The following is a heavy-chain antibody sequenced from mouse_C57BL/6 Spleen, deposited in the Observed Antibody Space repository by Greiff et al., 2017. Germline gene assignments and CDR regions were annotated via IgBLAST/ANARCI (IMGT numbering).Heavy chain of an antibody. CDR3: ARHGESLDY. J-gene: IGHJ2*01. V-gene: IGHV5-6*01. CDR2: ISSGGSYT. CDR1: GFTFSSYG. Sequence: EVQLVESGGDLVKPGGSLKLSCAASGFTFSSYGMSWVRQTPDKRLEWVATISSGGSYTYYPDSVKGRFTISRDNAKNTLYLQMSSLKSEDTAMYYCARHGESLDYWGQGTTLTVSS.